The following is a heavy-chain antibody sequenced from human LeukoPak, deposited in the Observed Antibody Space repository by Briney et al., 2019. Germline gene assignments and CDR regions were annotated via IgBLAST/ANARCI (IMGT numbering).Heavy chain of an antibody. CDR2: IYYSGST. D-gene: IGHD6-19*01. V-gene: IGHV4-39*01. CDR3: ARQHFSTDSSGWANTPGLDY. J-gene: IGHJ4*02. CDR1: GVSISSSSYY. Sequence: SETLSLTCTVSGVSISSSSYYWGWLRQPPGKGLEWIGSIYYSGSTYYNPSLKSRVTISVDTSKNQFSLKLSSVTAADTAVYYCARQHFSTDSSGWANTPGLDYWGQGTLVTVSS.